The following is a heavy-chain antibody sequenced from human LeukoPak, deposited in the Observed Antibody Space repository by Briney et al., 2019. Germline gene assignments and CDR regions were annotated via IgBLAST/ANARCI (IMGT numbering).Heavy chain of an antibody. CDR1: GGSFSGYY. J-gene: IGHJ4*02. CDR3: ARGGLGGNPFDY. Sequence: SETLSLTCAVYGGSFSGYYWSWIRQAPGKGLEWIGEINHSGSTNYNPSLKSRVTISVDTSKNQFSLKLSSVTAADTAVYYCARGGLGGNPFDYWGQGTLVTVSS. CDR2: INHSGST. D-gene: IGHD2-15*01. V-gene: IGHV4-34*01.